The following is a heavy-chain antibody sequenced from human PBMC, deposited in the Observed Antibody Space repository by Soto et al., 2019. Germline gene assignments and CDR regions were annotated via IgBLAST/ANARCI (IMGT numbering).Heavy chain of an antibody. Sequence: EVQLVESGGGLVQPGGSLRLSCAASGFTFSNYWMHWVRQAPGKGLVWVSRINNDGSSTSYADSVKGRFTISRDNAKNTLYLQMNSLTAEATAVYYCARDPAYYFDYWGQGTLVTVSS. CDR3: ARDPAYYFDY. J-gene: IGHJ4*02. CDR2: INNDGSST. V-gene: IGHV3-74*01. CDR1: GFTFSNYW.